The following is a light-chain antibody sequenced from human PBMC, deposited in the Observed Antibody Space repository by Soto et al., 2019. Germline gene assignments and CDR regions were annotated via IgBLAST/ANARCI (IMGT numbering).Light chain of an antibody. V-gene: IGKV1-5*03. CDR1: QSISSW. CDR2: KAS. Sequence: DIQMTQSPSTLSASVGDRVTINCRASQSISSWLAWYQQKPGKAPKLLIYKASSLESGVPSRFSGSGSGTEFTLTISSLQPDDFATYYCQQYNSYSEAFGQGTKV. CDR3: QQYNSYSEA. J-gene: IGKJ1*01.